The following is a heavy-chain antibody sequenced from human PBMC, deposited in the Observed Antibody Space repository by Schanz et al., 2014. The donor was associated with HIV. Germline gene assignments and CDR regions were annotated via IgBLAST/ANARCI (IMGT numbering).Heavy chain of an antibody. V-gene: IGHV1-69*06. Sequence: QVELVQSGPEVKKPGSSVKVSCKASGGHFASFGVSWVRQAPGQRLEWMGGIIPLLGTTHYAQKFRGRVTITADKSTTAYMQLNSLRSDDTAVYYCARVLGMAAANTYWCYFDLWGRGTLVTVSS. CDR3: ARVLGMAAANTYWCYFDL. CDR1: GGHFASFG. CDR2: IIPLLGTT. J-gene: IGHJ2*01. D-gene: IGHD2-8*01.